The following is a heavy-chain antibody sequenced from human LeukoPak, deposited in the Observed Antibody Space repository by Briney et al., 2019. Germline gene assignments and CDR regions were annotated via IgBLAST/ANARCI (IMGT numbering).Heavy chain of an antibody. CDR3: ASSIVVVPAAISYYGMDV. J-gene: IGHJ6*04. V-gene: IGHV1-24*01. CDR1: GYTLTELS. D-gene: IGHD2-2*01. CDR2: FDPEDGET. Sequence: ASVKVPCKVSGYTLTELSMHWVRQAPGKGLEWMGGFDPEDGETIYAQKFQGRVTMTEDTSTDTAYMELSSLRSEDTAVYYCASSIVVVPAAISYYGMDVWGKGTTVTVSS.